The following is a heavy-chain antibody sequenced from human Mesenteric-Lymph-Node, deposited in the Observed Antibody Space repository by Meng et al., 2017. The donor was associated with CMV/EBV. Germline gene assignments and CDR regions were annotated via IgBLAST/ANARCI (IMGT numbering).Heavy chain of an antibody. CDR3: AKDRNVWGTYPYYFDY. CDR1: GFTFSSYT. V-gene: IGHV3-33*03. Sequence: GGSLRLSCAASGFTFSSYTMNWVRQAPGKGLEWVAVIWYDGSNKYYADSVKGRFTISRDNSKNTLYLQMNSLRAEDTAVYYCAKDRNVWGTYPYYFDYWGQGTLVTVSS. CDR2: IWYDGSNK. J-gene: IGHJ4*02. D-gene: IGHD3-16*01.